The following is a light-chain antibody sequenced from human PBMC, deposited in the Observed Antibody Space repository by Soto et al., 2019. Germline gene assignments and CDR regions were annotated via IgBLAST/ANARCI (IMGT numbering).Light chain of an antibody. CDR2: VAS. J-gene: IGKJ3*01. CDR1: QDISNY. V-gene: IGKV1-33*01. CDR3: QQSDNLPRT. Sequence: DIQMTQSPSSLSASVGDRVTITCQASQDISNYLDWYQQKPGKAPKLLIYVASNLETGVPSRFSGSGSGTDFTSTITSLQPEDIATYCCQQSDNLPRTFGPGTKVHVK.